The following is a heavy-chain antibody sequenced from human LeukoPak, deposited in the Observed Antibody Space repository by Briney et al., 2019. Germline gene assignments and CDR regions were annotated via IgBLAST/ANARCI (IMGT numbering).Heavy chain of an antibody. CDR3: ARHGAMTTVTFQH. D-gene: IGHD4-17*01. J-gene: IGHJ1*01. V-gene: IGHV4-38-2*02. CDR2: IYHSGTT. Sequence: SETLSLTCTVSGYSISSGYYWGWIRQPPGKGLEWIGSIYHSGTTYYNPSLKSRVTISVDTSKNQFSLKLGSVTAADTAVYYCARHGAMTTVTFQHWGQGTLATVSS. CDR1: GYSISSGYY.